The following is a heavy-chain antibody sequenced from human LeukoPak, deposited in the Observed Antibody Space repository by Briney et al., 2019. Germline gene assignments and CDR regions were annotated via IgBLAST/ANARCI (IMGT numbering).Heavy chain of an antibody. CDR2: ISGSGGST. Sequence: GGSLRLSCAASGFTFSSYAMSWVRQAPGKRLEWVSAISGSGGSTYYADSVKGRFTISRDNSKNTLYLQMNSLRAEDTAVYYCAKGPSSTVVTPYGMDVWGQGTTVTVSS. J-gene: IGHJ6*02. V-gene: IGHV3-23*01. CDR1: GFTFSSYA. CDR3: AKGPSSTVVTPYGMDV. D-gene: IGHD4-23*01.